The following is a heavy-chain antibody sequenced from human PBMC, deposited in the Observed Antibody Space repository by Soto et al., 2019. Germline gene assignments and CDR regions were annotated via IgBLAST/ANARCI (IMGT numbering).Heavy chain of an antibody. D-gene: IGHD3-22*01. CDR3: ARDRHYYDSSGYPGAFDI. Sequence: TSETLSLTCSVSGVSISSYYWSWIRQPPGKGLEWIGYIYYSGSTNYTPSLKSRVTISVDTSKNQFSLKLSSVTAADTAVYYCARDRHYYDSSGYPGAFDIWGQGTMVTVSS. J-gene: IGHJ3*02. V-gene: IGHV4-59*01. CDR1: GVSISSYY. CDR2: IYYSGST.